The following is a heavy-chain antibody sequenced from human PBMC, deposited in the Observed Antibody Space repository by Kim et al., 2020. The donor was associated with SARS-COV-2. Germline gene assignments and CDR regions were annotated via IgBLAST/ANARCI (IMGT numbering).Heavy chain of an antibody. D-gene: IGHD5-18*01. Sequence: SETLSLTCAVYGGSFSGYYWSWIRQPPGKGLEWIGEINHSGSTNYNPSLKSRVTISVDTSKNQFSLKLSSVTAADTAVYYCARRSRYSYAPSHLDYWGQGTLVTVSS. J-gene: IGHJ4*02. CDR3: ARRSRYSYAPSHLDY. V-gene: IGHV4-34*01. CDR1: GGSFSGYY. CDR2: INHSGST.